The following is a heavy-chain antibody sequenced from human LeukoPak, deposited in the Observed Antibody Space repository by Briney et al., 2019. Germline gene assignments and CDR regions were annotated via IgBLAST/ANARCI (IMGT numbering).Heavy chain of an antibody. D-gene: IGHD2-2*01. V-gene: IGHV4-34*01. Sequence: SETLSLTCTVSGGSISSYYWSWIRQPPGKGLEWIGEIDHSGSTNYNPSLKSRVTISVDTSKNQFSLKLTSVTAADTAVYYCARVNPLGYCSSTSCYFLDYWGQGTLVTVSS. J-gene: IGHJ4*02. CDR3: ARVNPLGYCSSTSCYFLDY. CDR2: IDHSGST. CDR1: GGSISSYY.